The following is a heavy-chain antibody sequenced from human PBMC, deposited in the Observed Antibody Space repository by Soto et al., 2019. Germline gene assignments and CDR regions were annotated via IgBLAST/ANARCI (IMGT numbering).Heavy chain of an antibody. V-gene: IGHV3-66*01. CDR3: ARGSGSSGWTFDY. Sequence: EVQLVESGGGLVQPGGSLRLSCAASGFTVSSNYMSWVRQAPGKGLEWVSVIYSGGSTYYADSVKGRITISRDNSKNTLYLQMNSLRAEDTAVYYCARGSGSSGWTFDYWGQGTLVTVSS. CDR2: IYSGGST. CDR1: GFTVSSNY. D-gene: IGHD6-19*01. J-gene: IGHJ4*02.